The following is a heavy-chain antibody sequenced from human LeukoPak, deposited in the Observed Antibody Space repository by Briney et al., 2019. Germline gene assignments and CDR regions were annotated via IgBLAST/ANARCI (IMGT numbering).Heavy chain of an antibody. V-gene: IGHV3-21*01. CDR1: GFTFSSYS. J-gene: IGHJ4*02. CDR2: ISSSSSYI. D-gene: IGHD3-22*01. CDR3: ARDRVYYDSSASYFDY. Sequence: GESLKISCAASGFTFSSYSMNWVRQAPGKGLEWVSSISSSSSYIYYADSVKGRFTISRDNAKNSLYLQMNSLRAEDTAVYYCARDRVYYDSSASYFDYWGQGTLVTISS.